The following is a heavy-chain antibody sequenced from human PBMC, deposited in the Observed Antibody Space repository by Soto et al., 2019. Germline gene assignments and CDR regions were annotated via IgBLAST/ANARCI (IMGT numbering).Heavy chain of an antibody. V-gene: IGHV5-51*01. CDR2: IYPGASDT. CDR1: GYSLTNRFSSYW. Sequence: GESLKISCQGSGYSLTNRFSSYWIGWVRQMPGKGLEWMGIIYPGASDTHYNPSFQGQVTISADKSTSTAYLQWSSLKASDSALFYRMARLYDVVGVLELFHHWGQGTLVTVSS. D-gene: IGHD1-26*01. J-gene: IGHJ1*01. CDR3: MARLYDVVGVLELFHH.